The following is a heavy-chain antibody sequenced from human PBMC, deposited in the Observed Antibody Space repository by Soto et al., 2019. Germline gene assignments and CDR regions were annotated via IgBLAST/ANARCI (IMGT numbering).Heavy chain of an antibody. CDR1: GFTFSSYA. D-gene: IGHD2-2*01. J-gene: IGHJ6*02. Sequence: GGSLRLSCAASGFTFSSYAMSWVRQAPGKGLEWVSAISGSGGSTYYADSVKGRFTISRDNSKNTLYLQMNSLRAEDTAVYYCAKPAGDIVVVPAAPDYYYYYGMDVWGQGPRSPSP. CDR2: ISGSGGST. CDR3: AKPAGDIVVVPAAPDYYYYYGMDV. V-gene: IGHV3-23*01.